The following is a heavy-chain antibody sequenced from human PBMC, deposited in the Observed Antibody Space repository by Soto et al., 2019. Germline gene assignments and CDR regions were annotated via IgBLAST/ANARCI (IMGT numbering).Heavy chain of an antibody. J-gene: IGHJ4*02. Sequence: GGSLRLSCAASGFTFSRFELHWVRQAPGKGLEWISYISSIGSTAYYASSVEGRFTISRDNANNSVYLQMDSLRAEDTALYYCTRAAWFPYLSSYWGQGALVTVSS. CDR2: ISSIGSTA. D-gene: IGHD3-10*01. CDR3: TRAAWFPYLSSY. CDR1: GFTFSRFE. V-gene: IGHV3-48*03.